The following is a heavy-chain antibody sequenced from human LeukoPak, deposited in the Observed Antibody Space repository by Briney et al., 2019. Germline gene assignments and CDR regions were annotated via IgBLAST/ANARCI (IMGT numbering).Heavy chain of an antibody. J-gene: IGHJ4*02. Sequence: SETLSLTCTVSGGSISSSYYYWGWIRQPPGKGLEWIGSIYYSGSTYYNPSLKSRVTISVDTSKNQFSLKLSSVTAADTAVYYCASPEYYYDSSGYYYADYWGQGTLVTVSS. CDR1: GGSISSSYYY. CDR3: ASPEYYYDSSGYYYADY. V-gene: IGHV4-39*01. CDR2: IYYSGST. D-gene: IGHD3-22*01.